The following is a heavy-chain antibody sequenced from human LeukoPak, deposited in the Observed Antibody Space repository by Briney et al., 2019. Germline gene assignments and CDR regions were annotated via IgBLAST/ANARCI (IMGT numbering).Heavy chain of an antibody. D-gene: IGHD3-9*01. CDR3: ARDPIPIVFDY. V-gene: IGHV3-7*01. J-gene: IGHJ4*02. CDR1: GFTFSSYW. CDR2: INQGGSEK. Sequence: GGSLRLSCAASGFTFSSYWMSWVRQAPGKGLEWVAHINQGGSEKYYVDSVKGRFTISRDNAKNSLYLQMNSLRGEDTAVYYCARDPIPIVFDYWGQGTLVTVSS.